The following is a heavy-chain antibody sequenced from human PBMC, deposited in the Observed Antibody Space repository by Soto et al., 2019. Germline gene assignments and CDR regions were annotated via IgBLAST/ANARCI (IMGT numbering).Heavy chain of an antibody. J-gene: IGHJ4*02. CDR1: GSTFSSYA. CDR3: ASARIAAVFYFDY. CDR2: IIPIFGTA. Sequence: SVPVSCKASGSTFSSYAISWVRQAPGQGLEWMGGIIPIFGTANYAQKFQGRVTITADESTSTAYMELSSLRSEDTAVYYCASARIAAVFYFDYWGQGTLVTVSS. V-gene: IGHV1-69*13. D-gene: IGHD6-13*01.